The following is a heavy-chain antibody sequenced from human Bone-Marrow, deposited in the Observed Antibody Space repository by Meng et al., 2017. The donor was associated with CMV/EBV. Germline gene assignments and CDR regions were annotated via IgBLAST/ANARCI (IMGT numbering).Heavy chain of an antibody. CDR2: ISSSSNYI. J-gene: IGHJ6*02. CDR3: ARAGFSSSSGRVMSYYYYGMDV. Sequence: GGSLRLSCAASGFTFSGYSMNWVRQAPGKGLEWVSSISSSSNYIYYVDSVKGRFTISRDNSKNTLYLQMNSLRAEDTAVYYCARAGFSSSSGRVMSYYYYGMDVWGQGTTVTVSS. D-gene: IGHD6-6*01. CDR1: GFTFSGYS. V-gene: IGHV3-21*01.